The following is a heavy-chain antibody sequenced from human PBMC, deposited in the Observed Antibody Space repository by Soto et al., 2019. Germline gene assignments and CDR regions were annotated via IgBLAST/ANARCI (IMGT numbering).Heavy chain of an antibody. D-gene: IGHD2-15*01. J-gene: IGHJ4*02. CDR3: ARGIEYCSGGSCYSGYFDY. V-gene: IGHV1-18*01. Sequence: ASVKVSCKASGYTFTSYGISWVRQAPGQGLEWMGWISAYNGNTNYAQKLQGRVTMTTDTSTSTAYMELRSLRSDDTAVYYCARGIEYCSGGSCYSGYFDYWGQGTLVTVSS. CDR1: GYTFTSYG. CDR2: ISAYNGNT.